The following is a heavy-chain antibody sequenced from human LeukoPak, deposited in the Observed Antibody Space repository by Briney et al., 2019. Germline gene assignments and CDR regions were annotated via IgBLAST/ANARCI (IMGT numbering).Heavy chain of an antibody. CDR2: IYHSGST. Sequence: SETLSLTCTVSGGSISSGGYYWSWIRQPPGKGPEWIGYIYHSGSTYYNPSLKSRVTISVDRSKNQFSLKLSSVTAADTAVYYCARALGDGYNLGFDYWGQGTLVSVSS. CDR3: ARALGDGYNLGFDY. CDR1: GGSISSGGYY. V-gene: IGHV4-30-2*01. J-gene: IGHJ4*02. D-gene: IGHD5-24*01.